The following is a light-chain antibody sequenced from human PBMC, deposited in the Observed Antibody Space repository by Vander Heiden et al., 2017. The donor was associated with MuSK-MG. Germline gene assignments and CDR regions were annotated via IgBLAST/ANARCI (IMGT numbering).Light chain of an antibody. V-gene: IGLV2-14*01. CDR3: SSYTSSSTWV. J-gene: IGLJ3*02. CDR1: SSDVGGYNY. CDR2: DVS. Sequence: QSALTQPASVSGSPGQSITISCTGTSSDVGGYNYVSWYQQHPGKAPKLMMYDVSNRPSGVSNRFSGSKSGNTASLTISGLQAEDEADYYCSSYTSSSTWVFGGGTKLTVL.